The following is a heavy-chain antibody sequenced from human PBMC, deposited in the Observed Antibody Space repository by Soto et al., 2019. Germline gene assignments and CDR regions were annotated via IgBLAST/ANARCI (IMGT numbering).Heavy chain of an antibody. V-gene: IGHV4-31*03. CDR2: IYYSGST. Sequence: SETLSLTCTVSGGSISSGGYYWSWIRQHPGKGLEWIGYIYYSGSTYYNPSLKSRVTISVDTSKNQFSLKLSSVTAADTAVYYCARSPRPPPQYSSSWYEVGWFDPWGQGTLVTVSS. CDR1: GGSISSGGYY. CDR3: ARSPRPPPQYSSSWYEVGWFDP. D-gene: IGHD6-13*01. J-gene: IGHJ5*02.